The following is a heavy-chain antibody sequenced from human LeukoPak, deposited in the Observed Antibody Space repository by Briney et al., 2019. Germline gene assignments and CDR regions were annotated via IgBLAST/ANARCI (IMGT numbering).Heavy chain of an antibody. CDR1: GFTFSSYA. Sequence: PGGSLRLSCAASGFTFSSYAMSWVRQAPGKGLEWVSAISGSGGSTYYADSVKGRFTISRDNSKNTLYLQMISLRSEDAAVYYCAREEIEVAGLQYWGQGTLVTVSS. V-gene: IGHV3-23*01. CDR2: ISGSGGST. J-gene: IGHJ4*02. D-gene: IGHD6-19*01. CDR3: AREEIEVAGLQY.